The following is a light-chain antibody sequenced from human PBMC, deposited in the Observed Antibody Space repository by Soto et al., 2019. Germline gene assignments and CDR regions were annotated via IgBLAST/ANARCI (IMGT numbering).Light chain of an antibody. CDR3: QQYNSFSQT. J-gene: IGKJ1*01. Sequence: DIPMTQSPSTLSASVGDRVTITCRASQSISSWLAWYQQTPGKAPDLLIYEASSLRSGVPSRFSGSGSGTEFTLTISSLQPDDFATYYCQQYNSFSQTFGQVTKVEIK. V-gene: IGKV1-5*03. CDR2: EAS. CDR1: QSISSW.